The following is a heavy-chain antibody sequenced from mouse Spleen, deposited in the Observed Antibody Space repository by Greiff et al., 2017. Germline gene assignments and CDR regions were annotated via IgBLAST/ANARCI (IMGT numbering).Heavy chain of an antibody. CDR1: GYTFTSYW. CDR2: IDPSDSYT. CDR3: ARSTMITLGAY. D-gene: IGHD2-4*01. V-gene: IGHV1-69*01. J-gene: IGHJ3*01. Sequence: QVQLQQPGAELVMPGASVKLSCKASGYTFTSYWMHWVKQRPGQGLEWIGEIDPSDSYTNYNQKFKGKATLTVDKSSSTAYMQLKSLTSEDSAVYYCARSTMITLGAYWGQGTLVTVSA.